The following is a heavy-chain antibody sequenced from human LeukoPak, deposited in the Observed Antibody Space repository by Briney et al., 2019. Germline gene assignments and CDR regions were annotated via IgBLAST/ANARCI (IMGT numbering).Heavy chain of an antibody. CDR1: GGSISSYY. D-gene: IGHD3-3*01. V-gene: IGHV4-4*07. CDR2: IYTSGST. CDR3: ARDGVFWSGYPRAAHWFDA. J-gene: IGHJ5*02. Sequence: SETLSLTCTVSGGSISSYYWSWIRQPAGKGLEWIGRIYTSGSTNYNPSLKSRVTMSVDTSKNQFSLKLSSVTAADTAVYYCARDGVFWSGYPRAAHWFDAWGQGTLVTVSS.